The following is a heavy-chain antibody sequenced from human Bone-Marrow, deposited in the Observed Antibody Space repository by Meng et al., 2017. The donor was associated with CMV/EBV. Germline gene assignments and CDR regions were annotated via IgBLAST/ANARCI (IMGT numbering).Heavy chain of an antibody. V-gene: IGHV3-74*01. D-gene: IGHD3-16*02. CDR3: ARDRGYDYVWGSYRYEGPFDY. CDR2: INSDGSST. Sequence: GGSLRLSCAASGFTFSSYWMHWVRQAPGKGLVWVSRINSDGSSTSYADSVKGRFTISRDNAKNTLYLQMNSLRAEDTAVYYCARDRGYDYVWGSYRYEGPFDYWGQGTPVTVSS. J-gene: IGHJ4*02. CDR1: GFTFSSYW.